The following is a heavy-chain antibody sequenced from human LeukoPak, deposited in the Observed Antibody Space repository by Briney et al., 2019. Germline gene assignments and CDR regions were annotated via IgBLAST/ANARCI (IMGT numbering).Heavy chain of an antibody. CDR2: INPSGDGT. CDR3: AREWAVSGYYDSSGYPDY. CDR1: GHTFTTYY. D-gene: IGHD3-22*01. Sequence: ASVKVSCKASGHTFTTYYVHLVRQAPGQGLEWMGVINPSGDGTNYPQRFQGRVTLTRDTSTSTVYMELSSLRSEDTAVYYCAREWAVSGYYDSSGYPDYWGQGTLVTVSS. V-gene: IGHV1-46*01. J-gene: IGHJ4*02.